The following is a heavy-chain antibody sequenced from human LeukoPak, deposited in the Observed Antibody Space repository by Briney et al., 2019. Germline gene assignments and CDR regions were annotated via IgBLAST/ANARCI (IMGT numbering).Heavy chain of an antibody. CDR2: IYSGGST. V-gene: IGHV3-53*04. CDR3: AREMYYYGSGSPWFDY. Sequence: GGSLRLSCAASGSTVSSNYMSWVRQAPGKGLEWVSVIYSGGSTYYADAVKGRFTISRHNSKNTLYLQMNSLRAEDTAVYYCAREMYYYGSGSPWFDYWGQGTLVTVSS. D-gene: IGHD3-10*01. CDR1: GSTVSSNY. J-gene: IGHJ4*02.